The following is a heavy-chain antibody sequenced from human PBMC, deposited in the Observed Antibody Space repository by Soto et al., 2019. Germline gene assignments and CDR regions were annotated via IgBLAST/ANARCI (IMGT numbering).Heavy chain of an antibody. Sequence: SETLSLTCNVSGDSISSGADYWNWIRQSPGKGLEWIGYIYYTGNTYYNPSLRSRLTISVDRSKNQFSLRLTSVTAADTAVYYCARGCGNGDCFFDFWGQGTLVTVSS. D-gene: IGHD2-21*02. CDR3: ARGCGNGDCFFDF. J-gene: IGHJ4*02. V-gene: IGHV4-30-4*01. CDR1: GDSISSGADY. CDR2: IYYTGNT.